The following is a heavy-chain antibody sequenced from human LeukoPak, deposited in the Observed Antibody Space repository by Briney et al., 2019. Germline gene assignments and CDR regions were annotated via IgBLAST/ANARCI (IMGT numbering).Heavy chain of an antibody. CDR2: INHSGST. CDR3: ARPLKTDYYYTWTS. CDR1: GGSISSGTYY. Sequence: SETLSLTCTVSGGSISSGTYYWSWIRQPAGKGLEWIGEINHSGSTNYNPSLKSRVTISVDTSKNQFSLKLSSVTAADTAVYYCARPLKTDYYYTWTSGAKGPRSPSP. J-gene: IGHJ6*03. V-gene: IGHV4-61*10.